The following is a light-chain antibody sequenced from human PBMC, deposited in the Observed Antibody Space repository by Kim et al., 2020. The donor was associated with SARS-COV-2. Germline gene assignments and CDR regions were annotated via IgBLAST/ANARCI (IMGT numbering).Light chain of an antibody. Sequence: AIQLTQSPSSLSASVGDRVTITCRASQGISSALAWYQQKPGKAPKLLIYDASSLESGVPSRFSGSGSGTDFTLTISSLQPEDFASYYCQQFNSYPITFGQGTRLEIK. V-gene: IGKV1-13*02. J-gene: IGKJ5*01. CDR1: QGISSA. CDR3: QQFNSYPIT. CDR2: DAS.